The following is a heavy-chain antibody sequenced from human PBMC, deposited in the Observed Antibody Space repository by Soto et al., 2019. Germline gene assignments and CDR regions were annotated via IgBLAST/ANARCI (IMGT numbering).Heavy chain of an antibody. CDR1: GGSVSSGVFS. J-gene: IGHJ6*02. CDR3: ARGHYYYAMDV. CDR2: ISHGGSP. Sequence: PSETLSLTCADSGGSVSSGVFSWNWIRQPPGQGLEWIGYISHGGSPHYTPSLRSRVSISVDRSTNVISLNLTSMTPADTAVYFCARGHYYYAMDVWGQGTTVTVSS. V-gene: IGHV4-30-2*01.